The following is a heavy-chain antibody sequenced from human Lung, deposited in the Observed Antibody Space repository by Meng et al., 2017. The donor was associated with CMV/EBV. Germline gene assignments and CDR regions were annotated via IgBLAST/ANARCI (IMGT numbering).Heavy chain of an antibody. Sequence: ASVXVSXKASGYTFSSYGISWVRQAPGQGLEWMGWIGGYDGRTNYRQKFKGRVTVTRDTSTSTAYMEVRSLGSDNTAVYYCARDFYEYDNSGYYDDTFDIGGQGTMVTVSS. J-gene: IGHJ3*02. CDR2: IGGYDGRT. CDR1: GYTFSSYG. CDR3: ARDFYEYDNSGYYDDTFDI. V-gene: IGHV1-18*01. D-gene: IGHD3-22*01.